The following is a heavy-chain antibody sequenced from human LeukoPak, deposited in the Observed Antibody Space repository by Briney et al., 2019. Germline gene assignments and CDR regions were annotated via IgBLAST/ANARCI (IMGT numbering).Heavy chain of an antibody. CDR1: GFTFRSCE. D-gene: IGHD5-18*01. V-gene: IGHV3-48*03. CDR3: ARGNSYGPNSYFDY. J-gene: IGHJ4*02. Sequence: PGGSLRLSCAASGFTFRSCELSWVRQAPAKGLEWVSYISSSGSIIYYADSVKGRFTISRDNAKNSLYLQMNSLRAEDTAVYYCARGNSYGPNSYFDYWGQGTLVTVSS. CDR2: ISSSGSII.